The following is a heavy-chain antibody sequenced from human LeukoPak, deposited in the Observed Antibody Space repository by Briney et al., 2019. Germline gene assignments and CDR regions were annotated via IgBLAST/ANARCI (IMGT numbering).Heavy chain of an antibody. D-gene: IGHD4-23*01. J-gene: IGHJ1*01. CDR1: GYSFTNYG. CDR2: VSTYNGNT. Sequence: ASVKVSCKASGYSFTNYGISWVRQAPGQGLEWMGWVSTYNGNTNYAQELQGRVTMTTDTSTSTAYMELRTLRSDDTAVYYCARDQAVAPFQHWGQGTLVTVFS. CDR3: ARDQAVAPFQH. V-gene: IGHV1-18*01.